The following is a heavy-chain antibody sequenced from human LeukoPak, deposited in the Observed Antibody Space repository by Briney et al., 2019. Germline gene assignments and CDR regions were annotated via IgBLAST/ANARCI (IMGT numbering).Heavy chain of an antibody. CDR3: ARPEIAVAGTRPDDAFDI. D-gene: IGHD6-19*01. Sequence: SQTLSLTCTVSGGSISSGSYYWSWIRQPAGKGLEWIGRIYTSGSTNYNPFLKSRVTISVDTSKNQFSLKLSSVTAADTAVYYCARPEIAVAGTRPDDAFDIWGQGTMVTVSS. CDR2: IYTSGST. CDR1: GGSISSGSYY. J-gene: IGHJ3*02. V-gene: IGHV4-61*02.